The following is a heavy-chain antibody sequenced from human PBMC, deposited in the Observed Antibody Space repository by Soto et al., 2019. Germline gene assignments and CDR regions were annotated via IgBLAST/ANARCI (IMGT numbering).Heavy chain of an antibody. CDR1: GFTFSRYA. CDR2: ISTSDHTT. J-gene: IGHJ4*02. Sequence: PXDFLRLSCAASGFTFSRYAMSWVRQAPGKGLEWVSSISTSDHTTYYADSVKGRFTISTDNSKNTLYVQMNGLRVEDTAVYYCASSNTAVGGTTYYFDYWGQGALVTVSS. D-gene: IGHD6-19*01. CDR3: ASSNTAVGGTTYYFDY. V-gene: IGHV3-23*01.